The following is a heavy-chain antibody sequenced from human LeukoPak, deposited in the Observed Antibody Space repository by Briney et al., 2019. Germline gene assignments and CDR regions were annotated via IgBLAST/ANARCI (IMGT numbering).Heavy chain of an antibody. CDR3: ARETEVPGGRSWDF. CDR1: GGSISSYY. J-gene: IGHJ4*02. Sequence: SETLSLTCAVSGGSISSYYWTWIRQPAGKGLEWIGRIHPSGTTNHNPSLKSRVIMSLDISNDQFSLKVRSVTAADTAVYYCARETEVPGGRSWDFWGQGTLVTASS. CDR2: IHPSGTT. D-gene: IGHD6-19*01. V-gene: IGHV4-4*07.